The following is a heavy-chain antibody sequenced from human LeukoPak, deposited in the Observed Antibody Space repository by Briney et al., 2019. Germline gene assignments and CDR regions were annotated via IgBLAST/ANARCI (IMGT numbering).Heavy chain of an antibody. CDR3: ARVVDSTRAFHV. CDR1: GFTVSNNF. J-gene: IGHJ3*01. D-gene: IGHD2-21*01. Sequence: GGSLRLSCAASGFTVSNNFMSWVRQAPGQGLEWVSLISGGGGTYYAASVKGRFTISRGNSENSLYLQMNSLRPEDTAAYYCARVVDSTRAFHVWGQGTLVSVSS. CDR2: ISGGGGT. V-gene: IGHV3-66*01.